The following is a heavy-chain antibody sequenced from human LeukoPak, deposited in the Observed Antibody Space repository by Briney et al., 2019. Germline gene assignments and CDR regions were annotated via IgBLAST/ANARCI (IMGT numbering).Heavy chain of an antibody. CDR2: IYPGDSGT. V-gene: IGHV5-51*01. J-gene: IGHJ4*02. CDR1: GYSFTDFW. CDR3: ARHGVGTSWFGFDS. D-gene: IGHD6-13*01. Sequence: GESLKISCKGSGYSFTDFWIAWVRQMPGKGLEWMGIIYPGDSGTRYSPSFQGQVTISADKSISTAYLQWNSLKASDTAMYYCARHGVGTSWFGFDSWGQGILVTVSS.